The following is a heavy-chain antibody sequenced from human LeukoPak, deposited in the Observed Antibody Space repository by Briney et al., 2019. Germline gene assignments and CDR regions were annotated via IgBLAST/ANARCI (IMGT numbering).Heavy chain of an antibody. V-gene: IGHV3-23*01. CDR2: ISGSGINT. CDR3: ANYYGSGSPVDY. Sequence: GGSLRLSCAASGFTFRNYAVSWVRQAPGKGLEWVSAISGSGINTYYADSVKGRFTISRDNSKNTLYLQMNSLRAEDTAVYYCANYYGSGSPVDYWGQGTLVTVSS. CDR1: GFTFRNYA. J-gene: IGHJ4*02. D-gene: IGHD3-10*01.